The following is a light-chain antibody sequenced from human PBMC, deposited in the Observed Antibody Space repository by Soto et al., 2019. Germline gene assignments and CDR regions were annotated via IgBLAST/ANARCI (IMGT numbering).Light chain of an antibody. J-gene: IGKJ4*01. CDR3: QQYHDWHPRLT. Sequence: EVVLTQSSATLSVSPGERASLFCRSSQTMSSTLAWYQQKPGQAPRLLIYGASIRATGIPARFSGSGSGTEFTLTTSSLQSEDCAVYYCQQYHDWHPRLTFGGGTKVEI. CDR1: QTMSST. CDR2: GAS. V-gene: IGKV3-15*01.